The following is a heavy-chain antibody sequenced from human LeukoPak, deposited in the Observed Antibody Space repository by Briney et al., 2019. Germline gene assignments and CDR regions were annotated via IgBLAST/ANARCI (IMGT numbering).Heavy chain of an antibody. CDR3: AKPKKSVLSVLRYFDWYFDY. D-gene: IGHD3-9*01. CDR2: ISGSGGIT. CDR1: GFAFSLYS. J-gene: IGHJ4*02. V-gene: IGHV3-23*01. Sequence: GGSLILSCSASGFAFSLYSMNWVRQAPGKGLEWVSAISGSGGITYYADSVRGRFTISRDNYKHTLYLKMNSLRDEDTAVYYCAKPKKSVLSVLRYFDWYFDYWGQGTLVTVSS.